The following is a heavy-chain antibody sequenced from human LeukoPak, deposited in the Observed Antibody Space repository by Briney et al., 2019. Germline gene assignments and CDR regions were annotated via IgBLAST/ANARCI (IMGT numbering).Heavy chain of an antibody. V-gene: IGHV4-39*07. CDR1: GGSVRSSSYY. CDR2: IYYSGST. Sequence: SETLSLTCTVSGGSVRSSSYYWGWIRQPPGKGLEWIGSIYYSGSTYYDPSLKSRVTISVDTSKNQFSLKLSSVTAADTAVYYCARVIRYGYVVNNWFDPWGQGTLVTVSS. D-gene: IGHD5-12*01. CDR3: ARVIRYGYVVNNWFDP. J-gene: IGHJ5*02.